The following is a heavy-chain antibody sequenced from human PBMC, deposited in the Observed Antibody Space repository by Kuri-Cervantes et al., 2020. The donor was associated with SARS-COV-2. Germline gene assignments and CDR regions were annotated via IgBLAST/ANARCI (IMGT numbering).Heavy chain of an antibody. Sequence: GESLKISCASSGFTFSDYDMHWVRQAPGKGLEWVAVIWYDGRNTYYTGSVKGRFTISRDNSKNMLYLEVNSLRAEDMAVYYCARNHSMDVWGTGTAVTVSS. V-gene: IGHV3-33*08. CDR2: IWYDGRNT. CDR3: ARNHSMDV. J-gene: IGHJ6*03. CDR1: GFTFSDYD.